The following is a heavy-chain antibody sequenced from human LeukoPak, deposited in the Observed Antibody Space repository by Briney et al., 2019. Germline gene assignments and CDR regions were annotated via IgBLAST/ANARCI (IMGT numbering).Heavy chain of an antibody. D-gene: IGHD3-10*01. Sequence: KPSETPSLTCTVSGGSISSYYWSWIRQPPGKGLEWIGYIYYSGSTNYNPSLKSRVTISVDTSKNQFSLKLSSVTAADTAVYYCARDLGYYYGSGSFDYWGQGTLVTVSS. V-gene: IGHV4-59*01. CDR2: IYYSGST. CDR1: GGSISSYY. CDR3: ARDLGYYYGSGSFDY. J-gene: IGHJ4*02.